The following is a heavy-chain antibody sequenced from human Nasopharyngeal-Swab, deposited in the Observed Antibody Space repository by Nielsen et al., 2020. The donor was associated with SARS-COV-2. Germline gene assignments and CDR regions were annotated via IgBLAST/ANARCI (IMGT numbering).Heavy chain of an antibody. Sequence: SETLSLTCAFYGGSFSGYYWSWIRQSPGKGLEWIGEINHSGSTNYSPSLKSRVTISVDTSKNQFSLKLRSVIAADTAVYYCSRDNGGAEYYGSRSYYNWGYYYYGMDVWGQGTTVTVSS. CDR1: GGSFSGYY. J-gene: IGHJ6*02. D-gene: IGHD3-10*01. CDR2: INHSGST. CDR3: SRDNGGAEYYGSRSYYNWGYYYYGMDV. V-gene: IGHV4-34*01.